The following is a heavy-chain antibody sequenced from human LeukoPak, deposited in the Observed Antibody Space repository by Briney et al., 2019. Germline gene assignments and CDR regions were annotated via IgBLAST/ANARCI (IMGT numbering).Heavy chain of an antibody. Sequence: SETLSLTCAVYGGSFSDYYWTWIRQPPGKGLEWIGYIYYSGSTNYNPSLKSRVTISVDTSKNQFSLKLRSVTAADTAVYYCARQGSGSHKDWGQGTLVTVSS. D-gene: IGHD1-26*01. V-gene: IGHV4-59*08. CDR1: GGSFSDYY. CDR2: IYYSGST. J-gene: IGHJ4*02. CDR3: ARQGSGSHKD.